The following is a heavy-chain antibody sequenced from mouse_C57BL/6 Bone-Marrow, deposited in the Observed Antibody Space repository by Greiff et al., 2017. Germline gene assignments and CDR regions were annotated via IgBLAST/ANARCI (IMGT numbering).Heavy chain of an antibody. Sequence: VKLQQSGAELVRPGSSVKLSCKASGYTFTSYWMHWVKQRPIQGLEWIGNIDPSDSETHYNQKFKDKATLTVDKSSSTAYMQLSSLTSEDSAVYYCARGGGLRRDWFAYWGQGTLVTVSA. CDR3: ARGGGLRRDWFAY. J-gene: IGHJ3*01. V-gene: IGHV1-52*01. D-gene: IGHD2-2*01. CDR1: GYTFTSYW. CDR2: IDPSDSET.